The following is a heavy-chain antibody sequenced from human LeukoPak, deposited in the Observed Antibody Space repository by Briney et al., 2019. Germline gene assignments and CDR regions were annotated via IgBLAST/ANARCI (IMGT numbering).Heavy chain of an antibody. CDR1: GFTFSSYA. Sequence: GGSLRLSCAASGFTFSSYAMNWVRQAPVKGLEWVSAISGSGRDTYYADSVEGRFTISGDNSKNTLYLQVNSLRADDTAVYYCATNYYDSSGYFPDFDYWGQGALVPVSS. CDR2: ISGSGRDT. V-gene: IGHV3-23*01. D-gene: IGHD3-22*01. CDR3: ATNYYDSSGYFPDFDY. J-gene: IGHJ4*02.